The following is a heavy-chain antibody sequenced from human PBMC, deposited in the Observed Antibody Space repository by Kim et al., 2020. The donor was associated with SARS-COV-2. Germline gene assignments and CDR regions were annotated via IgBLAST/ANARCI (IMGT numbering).Heavy chain of an antibody. V-gene: IGHV4-39*01. J-gene: IGHJ6*02. CDR3: ARQGGYSYGQDYYYGMDV. Sequence: KSRVTISVDTSKNQFSLKLSSVTAADTAVYYCARQGGYSYGQDYYYGMDVWGQGTTVTVSS. D-gene: IGHD5-18*01.